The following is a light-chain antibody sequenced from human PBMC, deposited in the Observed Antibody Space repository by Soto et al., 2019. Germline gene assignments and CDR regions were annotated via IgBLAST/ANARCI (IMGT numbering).Light chain of an antibody. Sequence: QPVLTQPPSASGTPGQRVTISCSGSSSNIGSNTLNWYQQLPGTAPKLLIYTNDQRPSVVPDRFSCSNYFTSASLVTSGLPSADDVDYYCATWDTSMSGYVFGTGTKVTVL. J-gene: IGLJ1*01. CDR1: SSNIGSNT. V-gene: IGLV1-44*01. CDR2: TND. CDR3: ATWDTSMSGYV.